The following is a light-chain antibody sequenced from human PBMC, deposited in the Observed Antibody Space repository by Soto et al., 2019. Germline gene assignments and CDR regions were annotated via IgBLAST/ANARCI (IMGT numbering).Light chain of an antibody. CDR1: QSVSSS. CDR3: QQYGSSGT. Sequence: DMVLTQSPATLSVSPGERATLSCRASQSVSSSLAWYQQKPGRSPRLLIYGASTRAIGIPARFSGSGSGTDFTLTISRLEPEDFAVYYCQQYGSSGTFGQGTEVDIK. CDR2: GAS. V-gene: IGKV3-20*01. J-gene: IGKJ1*01.